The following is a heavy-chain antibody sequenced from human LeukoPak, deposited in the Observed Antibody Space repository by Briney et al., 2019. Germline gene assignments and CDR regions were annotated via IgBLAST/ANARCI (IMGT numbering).Heavy chain of an antibody. CDR3: EREAAAGRSFDY. CDR1: GYTFTAYY. Sequence: ASVKVSCKASGYTFTAYYLHWVRQAPGQGLEYMGWINSNSGATNCAQKFQGRVTMTRDTSISTAYMELSRLTSEDTAVYFCEREAAAGRSFDYWGQGTLVTVSS. CDR2: INSNSGAT. J-gene: IGHJ4*02. V-gene: IGHV1-2*02. D-gene: IGHD6-13*01.